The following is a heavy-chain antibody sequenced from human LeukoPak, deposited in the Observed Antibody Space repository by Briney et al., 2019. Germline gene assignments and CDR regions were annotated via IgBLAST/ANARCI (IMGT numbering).Heavy chain of an antibody. D-gene: IGHD2-15*01. CDR1: GFTVSSNY. Sequence: GGSLRLSCVVSGFTVSSNYMTWLRQAPGKGLEWVSVLYPGGTTYFADSLKGRFTISRDNSKNTLYLQMSSLRPEDTALYYCARTVVAAKTYYFDYWGRGTLVTVSS. V-gene: IGHV3-53*01. CDR2: LYPGGTT. J-gene: IGHJ4*02. CDR3: ARTVVAAKTYYFDY.